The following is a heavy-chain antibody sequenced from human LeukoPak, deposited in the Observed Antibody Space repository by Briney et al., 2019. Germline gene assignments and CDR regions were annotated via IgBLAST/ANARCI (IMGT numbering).Heavy chain of an antibody. J-gene: IGHJ2*01. CDR3: AREAGDSSGYYGLYYWYFDL. D-gene: IGHD3-22*01. CDR1: GFTFSSHI. V-gene: IGHV3-48*01. CDR2: ISSTTSTI. Sequence: QAGGSLRLSCAASGFTFSSHIMNWVRQAPGKGLEWVSYISSTTSTIYYADSVKGRFTISRDNDKNSLYLQMNSLRAEDTAVYYCAREAGDSSGYYGLYYWYFDLWGRGTLVTVSS.